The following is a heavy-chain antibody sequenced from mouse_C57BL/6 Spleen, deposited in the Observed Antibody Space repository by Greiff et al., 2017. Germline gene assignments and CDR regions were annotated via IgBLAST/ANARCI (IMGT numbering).Heavy chain of an antibody. CDR1: GYTFTDYY. Sequence: EVQLQQSGPELVKPGASVKISCKASGYTFTDYYMNWVKQSHGKSLEWIGDINPNNGGTSYNQKFKGKATLTVDKSSSTAYMELRSLTSEDSAVYYCARGAGNYPYAMDYWGQGTSVTVSS. CDR2: INPNNGGT. V-gene: IGHV1-26*01. CDR3: ARGAGNYPYAMDY. D-gene: IGHD2-1*01. J-gene: IGHJ4*01.